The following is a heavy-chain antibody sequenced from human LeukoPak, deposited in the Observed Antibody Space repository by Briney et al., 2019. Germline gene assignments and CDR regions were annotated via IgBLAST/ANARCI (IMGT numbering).Heavy chain of an antibody. CDR1: GGTFSSYA. CDR3: ARKYYDYVWGSYRYTGAFDI. CDR2: IIPIFGTA. D-gene: IGHD3-16*02. Sequence: GASVKVSCKASGGTFSSYAISWVRQAPGQGLEWMGGIIPIFGTANYAQKFQGRVTITADKSTSTAYMELSSLRSEDTAVYYCARKYYDYVWGSYRYTGAFDIWGQGTMVTVSS. J-gene: IGHJ3*02. V-gene: IGHV1-69*06.